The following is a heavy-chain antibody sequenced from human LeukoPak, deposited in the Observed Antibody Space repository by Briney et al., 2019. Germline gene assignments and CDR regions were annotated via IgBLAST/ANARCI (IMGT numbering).Heavy chain of an antibody. D-gene: IGHD2-2*01. CDR1: GYSISSGNY. CDR2: IYQSGST. CDR3: ATHLGDCTSTSCYRGGFDP. Sequence: SETLSLTCAVSGYSISSGNYWGWMRQPPGKGLGWIGSIYQSGSTYYNPSLESRVTISVDASKNQFSLKPRSVTAADTAVYYCATHLGDCTSTSCYRGGFDPWGQGTLVTVSS. J-gene: IGHJ5*02. V-gene: IGHV4-38-2*01.